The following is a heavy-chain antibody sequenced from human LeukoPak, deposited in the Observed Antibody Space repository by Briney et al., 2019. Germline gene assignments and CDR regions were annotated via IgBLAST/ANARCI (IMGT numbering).Heavy chain of an antibody. V-gene: IGHV3-48*01. CDR2: ISSDSITI. CDR3: ARERGSAWPIDFDY. Sequence: GGSLGLSCAASEFTFSSFSMNWVRQAPGKGLEWVSYISSDSITIYYADSVKGRFTISRDNAKNSLYLQMSSLRVEDTAIYYCARERGSAWPIDFDYWGQGSLVTVSS. D-gene: IGHD6-19*01. J-gene: IGHJ4*02. CDR1: EFTFSSFS.